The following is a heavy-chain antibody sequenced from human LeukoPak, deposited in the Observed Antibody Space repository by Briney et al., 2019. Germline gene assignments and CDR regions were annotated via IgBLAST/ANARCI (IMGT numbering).Heavy chain of an antibody. CDR3: ARDTESGTTGGDAFDI. Sequence: ASVTVSFKASVYTFTNYGISWVRQAPGQGLEWMGWISAYNGNTNYAQKLQVRVTMTTDTSTSTAYLELRSLRSDDTAVYYCARDTESGTTGGDAFDIWGQGTMVTVSS. V-gene: IGHV1-18*01. CDR1: VYTFTNYG. J-gene: IGHJ3*02. CDR2: ISAYNGNT. D-gene: IGHD1-1*01.